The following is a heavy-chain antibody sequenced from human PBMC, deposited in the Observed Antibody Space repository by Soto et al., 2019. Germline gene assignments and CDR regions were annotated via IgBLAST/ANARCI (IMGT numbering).Heavy chain of an antibody. J-gene: IGHJ6*03. CDR1: GFTFSGSA. CDR3: TPLRGYCSGGSCSDYYYYYMDV. Sequence: GGSLRLSCAASGFTFSGSAMHWVRQASGKGLEWVGRIRSKANSYATAYAASVKGRFTISRDDSKNTAYLQMNSLKTEDTAVYYCTPLRGYCSGGSCSDYYYYYMDVWGKGTTVTVSS. CDR2: IRSKANSYAT. D-gene: IGHD2-15*01. V-gene: IGHV3-73*01.